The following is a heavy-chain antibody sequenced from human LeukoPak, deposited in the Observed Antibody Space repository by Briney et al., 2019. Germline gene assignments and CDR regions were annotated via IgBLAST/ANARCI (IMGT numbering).Heavy chain of an antibody. J-gene: IGHJ5*02. Sequence: PGGSLRLSCAASGFTFSSYSMTWVRQAPGKGLEWVSSISSSSSYIYYADSVKGRFTISRDNAKNSLYLQMNSLRAEDTAVYYCAREEITMVRGVITNWFDPWGQGTLVTVSS. D-gene: IGHD3-10*01. CDR1: GFTFSSYS. V-gene: IGHV3-21*01. CDR2: ISSSSSYI. CDR3: AREEITMVRGVITNWFDP.